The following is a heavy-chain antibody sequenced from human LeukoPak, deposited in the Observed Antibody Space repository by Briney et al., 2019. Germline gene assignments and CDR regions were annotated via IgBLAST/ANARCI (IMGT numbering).Heavy chain of an antibody. D-gene: IGHD3-22*01. Sequence: ASVKVSCKVSGYTLTELSMHWVRQAPGKGLEWMGGFDPEDGETIYAQKFQGRVTMTEDTSTDTAYMELSSLRSDDTAVYYCARVNYYDSSGLEINYFDYWGQGTLVTVSS. CDR3: ARVNYYDSSGLEINYFDY. V-gene: IGHV1-24*01. J-gene: IGHJ4*02. CDR2: FDPEDGET. CDR1: GYTLTELS.